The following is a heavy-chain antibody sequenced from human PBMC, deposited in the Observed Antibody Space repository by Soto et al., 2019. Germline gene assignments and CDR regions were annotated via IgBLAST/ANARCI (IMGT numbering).Heavy chain of an antibody. CDR2: INPNSGGT. CDR1: GYTFTGYY. J-gene: IGHJ4*02. D-gene: IGHD2-2*01. V-gene: IGHV1-2*04. CDR3: ARGDPSPDIVVVPAAIQCDY. Sequence: GASVKVPCKASGYTFTGYYMHWVRQAPGQGLEWMGWINPNSGGTNYAQKFQGWVTMTRDTSISTAYMELSRLRSDDTAVYYCARGDPSPDIVVVPAAIQCDYWGQGTLVTVSS.